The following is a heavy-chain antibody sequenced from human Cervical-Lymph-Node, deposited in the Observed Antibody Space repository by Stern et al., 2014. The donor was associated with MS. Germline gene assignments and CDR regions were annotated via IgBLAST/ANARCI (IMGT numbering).Heavy chain of an antibody. CDR3: ATAILQTYDGFDI. CDR2: MHVNRGDT. CDR1: GYTLTNYD. V-gene: IGHV1-8*01. Sequence: VQLVESGAEVKKPGASVKVSCKASGYTLTNYDINWVRQAPGQGLEWVGWMHVNRGDTGYAQKFRGRLTMTRDTSTGIAYMELRSLTSEDTAVYYCATAILQTYDGFDIWGQGTLVTVSS. J-gene: IGHJ3*02.